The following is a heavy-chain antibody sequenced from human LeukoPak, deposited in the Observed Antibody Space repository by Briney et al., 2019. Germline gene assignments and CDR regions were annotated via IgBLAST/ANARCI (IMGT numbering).Heavy chain of an antibody. V-gene: IGHV4-59*08. CDR3: ARQKISSGWPSLDY. CDR2: IYYSGST. CDR1: GGSISSYY. J-gene: IGHJ4*02. Sequence: PSETLSLTCTVSGGSISSYYWSWIRQPPGKGLEWIGYIYYSGSTNYNPSLKSRVTISVDTSKNQLSLKLSSVTAADTAVYYCARQKISSGWPSLDYWGQGTLVTVSS. D-gene: IGHD6-19*01.